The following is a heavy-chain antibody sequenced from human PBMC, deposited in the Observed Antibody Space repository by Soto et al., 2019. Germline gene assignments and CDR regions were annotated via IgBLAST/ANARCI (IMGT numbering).Heavy chain of an antibody. D-gene: IGHD3-22*01. V-gene: IGHV3-23*01. J-gene: IGHJ4*02. CDR3: AKDFGSYYYDSSGCPTPY. CDR1: GFTFSSYA. CDR2: ISGSGGST. Sequence: GGSLRLSCAASGFTFSSYAMSWVRQAPGKGLEWVSAISGSGGSTYYADSVKGRFTISRDNSKNTLYLQMNSLRAEDTAVYYCAKDFGSYYYDSSGCPTPYWGQGTLVTVSS.